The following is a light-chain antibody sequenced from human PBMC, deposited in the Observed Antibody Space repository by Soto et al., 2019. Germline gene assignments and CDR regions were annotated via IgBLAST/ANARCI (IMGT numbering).Light chain of an antibody. CDR2: GSS. V-gene: IGKV3-15*01. CDR1: QSVSNN. Sequence: EIVMTQSPATLSVSTGERATLSCRASQSVSNNLAWFQQKPGQAPRLLIYGSSTRATGIPARFSGRGSGTEFTLTISSLQSEDFPVYYCHQYNSWPLTFGGGTKVEIK. J-gene: IGKJ4*01. CDR3: HQYNSWPLT.